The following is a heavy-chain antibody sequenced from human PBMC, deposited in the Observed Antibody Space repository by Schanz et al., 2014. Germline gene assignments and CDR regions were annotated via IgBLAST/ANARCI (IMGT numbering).Heavy chain of an antibody. CDR3: ARVVLGGDAFDI. CDR2: IYNSGKT. CDR1: GGSISSEY. V-gene: IGHV4-4*07. J-gene: IGHJ3*02. D-gene: IGHD3-10*01. Sequence: QVQLQESGPALVKPSETLSLTCTVSGGSISSEYWSWIRQPAGKVLEWIGRIYNSGKTNYNPSLESRVSMSVDTSKKQLSLKLRSVSAADTAVYYCARVVLGGDAFDIWGQGTMVTVSS.